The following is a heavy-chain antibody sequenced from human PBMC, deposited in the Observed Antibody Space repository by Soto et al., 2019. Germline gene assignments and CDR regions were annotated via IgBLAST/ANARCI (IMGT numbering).Heavy chain of an antibody. CDR1: GFSFSTYV. CDR2: ISGGGGAT. D-gene: IGHD2-2*01. J-gene: IGHJ4*02. CDR3: ARRVYCVSSSSCSNYFDY. V-gene: IGHV3-23*01. Sequence: EVQLLESGGGLVQSGGSLRLSCAASGFSFSTYVMSWVRQAPGKGLEWVSVISGGGGATYYADSVKGRFTISRDNSKNTLFLQMSSLRPEDTAVYHCARRVYCVSSSSCSNYFDYWGQGTQVVVSS.